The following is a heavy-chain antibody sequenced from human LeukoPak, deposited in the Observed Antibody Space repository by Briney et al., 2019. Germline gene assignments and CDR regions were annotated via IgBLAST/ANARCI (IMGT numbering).Heavy chain of an antibody. Sequence: SETLSLTCAVSGFSLSRGYYWGWVRQPPGKGVEGIGSIYHSGSTYYNPTLKSRVTISVDTSKNQFSLKLSSVTAADTAVYYCARGGAATGNFDYWGQGTLVTVSS. D-gene: IGHD2-15*01. J-gene: IGHJ4*02. CDR1: GFSLSRGYY. CDR3: ARGGAATGNFDY. V-gene: IGHV4-38-2*01. CDR2: IYHSGST.